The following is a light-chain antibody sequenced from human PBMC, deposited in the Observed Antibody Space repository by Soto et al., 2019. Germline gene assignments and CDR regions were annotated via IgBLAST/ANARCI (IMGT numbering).Light chain of an antibody. J-gene: IGKJ1*01. CDR3: QQYGSSPPT. Sequence: EIVLTQSPGTLSLSPGERATLSCRASQSVSSSYLAWYQQKPGQAPRLLIYGASSSATSIPDRFSGSGSGTDFALNISRLEPEDFPVYYCQQYGSSPPTFGQGTKVEIK. CDR2: GAS. V-gene: IGKV3-20*01. CDR1: QSVSSSY.